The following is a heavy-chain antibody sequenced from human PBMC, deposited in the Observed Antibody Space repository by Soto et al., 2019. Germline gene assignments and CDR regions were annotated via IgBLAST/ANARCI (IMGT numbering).Heavy chain of an antibody. J-gene: IGHJ4*02. CDR3: ARDRGYDFWRGSFDY. D-gene: IGHD3-3*01. CDR2: IIPIFGTA. V-gene: IGHV1-69*06. Sequence: SVNVSCKASGGTFSSYAISWVRLAPGQGLEWMGGIIPIFGTANYAQKFQGRVTITADKSTSTAYMELSSLRSEDTAVYYCARDRGYDFWRGSFDYWGQGTLDTVSS. CDR1: GGTFSSYA.